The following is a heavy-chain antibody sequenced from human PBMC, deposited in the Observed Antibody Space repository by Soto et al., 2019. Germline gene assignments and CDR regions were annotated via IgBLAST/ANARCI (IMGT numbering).Heavy chain of an antibody. CDR3: ARGGGNQPRDFSGMDV. Sequence: ASVKVSCTASGYTFTTYYIHWVRQAPGRGLEWIGIINPNVATVSDAQKCQCRVTMTRDTSTTTVYVELRSLTFDDTAVYYCARGGGNQPRDFSGMDVWGQGTTVTVSS. CDR2: INPNVATV. D-gene: IGHD2-2*01. CDR1: GYTFTTYY. V-gene: IGHV1-46*01. J-gene: IGHJ6*02.